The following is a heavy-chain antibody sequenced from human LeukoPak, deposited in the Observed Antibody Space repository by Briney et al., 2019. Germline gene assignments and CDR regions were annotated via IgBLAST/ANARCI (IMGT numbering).Heavy chain of an antibody. CDR2: FDPEDGET. CDR1: GYTLTELS. V-gene: IGHV1-24*01. Sequence: ASVKVSCKVSGYTLTELSMHWVRQAPGKGLEWMGGFDPEDGETIYAQTFQGRVTMTEDTSTDTAYMELSSLRSEDTAVYYCATLMVRGVIRLNWFDPWGQGTLVTVSS. D-gene: IGHD3-10*01. CDR3: ATLMVRGVIRLNWFDP. J-gene: IGHJ5*02.